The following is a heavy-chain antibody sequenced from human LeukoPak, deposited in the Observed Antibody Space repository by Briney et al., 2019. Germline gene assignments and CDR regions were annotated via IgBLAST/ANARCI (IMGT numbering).Heavy chain of an antibody. CDR1: GYTFTSYG. CDR3: AREGWAHSSSWYGWFDP. Sequence: ASVKVSCKASGYTFTSYGISWVRQAPGQGLEWMGWISAYNGNTNYAQKLQGRVTMTTDTSTSTAYMELRSLRSDDTAVYYCAREGWAHSSSWYGWFDPWGQGTLVTLSS. V-gene: IGHV1-18*01. J-gene: IGHJ5*02. D-gene: IGHD6-13*01. CDR2: ISAYNGNT.